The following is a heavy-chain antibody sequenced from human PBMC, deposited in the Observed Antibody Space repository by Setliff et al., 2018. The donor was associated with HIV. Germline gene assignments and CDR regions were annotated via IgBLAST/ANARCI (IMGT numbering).Heavy chain of an antibody. CDR1: GFTFSSYA. D-gene: IGHD2-8*02. CDR3: ARVSSTYWYSIFRNYYYHMDV. J-gene: IGHJ6*03. V-gene: IGHV3-64D*09. CDR2: ISSNGGST. Sequence: GGSLRLSCSASGFTFSSYAMHWVRQAPGKGLEYVSAISSNGGSTYYADSVKGRFTISRDNSKNTLYLQMSSLRAEDTAVYYCARVSSTYWYSIFRNYYYHMDVWGKGTTVTVSS.